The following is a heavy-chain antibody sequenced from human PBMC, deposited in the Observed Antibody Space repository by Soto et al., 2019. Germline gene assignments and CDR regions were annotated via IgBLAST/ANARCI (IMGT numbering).Heavy chain of an antibody. CDR3: ARQLAYCGGDCFTKPVDY. D-gene: IGHD2-21*02. Sequence: QAQLVQSGAEVKKPGASVKVSCEASGYTFTSYYMHWVRQAPGQGLEWMGWINPNSGDTKYAQKFRGRVTMTRDTSITTAYMEVKMLTSDDTAVYYCARQLAYCGGDCFTKPVDYWGQGTLVTVSS. CDR2: INPNSGDT. CDR1: GYTFTSYY. V-gene: IGHV1-2*02. J-gene: IGHJ4*02.